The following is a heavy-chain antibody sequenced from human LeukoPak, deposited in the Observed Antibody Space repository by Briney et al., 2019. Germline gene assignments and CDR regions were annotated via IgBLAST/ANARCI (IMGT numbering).Heavy chain of an antibody. CDR3: ARQVGYFDY. V-gene: IGHV3-30*04. J-gene: IGHJ4*02. D-gene: IGHD1-26*01. Sequence: GGSLRLSCAASGFTFSSYAMHWVRQAPDKGLEWVAVISYDGSNKYYADSVKGRFTISRDNSKNTLYLQMNSLRAEDTAVYYCARQVGYFDYWGQGTLVTVSS. CDR1: GFTFSSYA. CDR2: ISYDGSNK.